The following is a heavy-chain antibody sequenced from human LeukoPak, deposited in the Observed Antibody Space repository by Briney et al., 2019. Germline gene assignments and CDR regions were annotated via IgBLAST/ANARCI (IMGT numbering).Heavy chain of an antibody. V-gene: IGHV1-46*01. J-gene: IGHJ4*02. CDR1: GYTFTSYY. D-gene: IGHD2-2*01. Sequence: GASVKVSCKASGYTFTSYYMHWVRQAPGQGLEWMGIISPSGGSTSYAQKFQGRVTMTRDTSTSTVYMGLSSLRSEDTAVYYCARDMANIVVVPAASYGYWGQGTLVTVSS. CDR2: ISPSGGST. CDR3: ARDMANIVVVPAASYGY.